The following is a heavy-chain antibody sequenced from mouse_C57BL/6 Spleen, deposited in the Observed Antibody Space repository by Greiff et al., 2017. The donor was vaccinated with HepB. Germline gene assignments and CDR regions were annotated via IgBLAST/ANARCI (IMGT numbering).Heavy chain of an antibody. D-gene: IGHD1-1*01. Sequence: EVQLQESGPGLVKPSQSLSLTCSVTGYSITSGYYWNWIRQFPGNKLEWMGYISYDGSNNYNPSLKNRISITRDTSKNQFFLKLNSVTTEDTATYYCARASDDYGSSLYAMDYWGQGTSVTVSS. CDR2: ISYDGSN. CDR1: GYSITSGYY. V-gene: IGHV3-6*01. CDR3: ARASDDYGSSLYAMDY. J-gene: IGHJ4*01.